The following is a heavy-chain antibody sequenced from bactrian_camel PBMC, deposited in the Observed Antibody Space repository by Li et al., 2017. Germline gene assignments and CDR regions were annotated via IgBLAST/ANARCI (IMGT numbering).Heavy chain of an antibody. CDR2: IYTGTGRT. J-gene: IGHJ4*01. CDR1: GYIWSSNC. V-gene: IGHV3S40*01. D-gene: IGHD6*01. CDR3: AARVCYYGTSIVFSSSSYTY. Sequence: VQLVESGGGSVQAGGSLRLSCVASGYIWSSNCITWFRQAPGKEREGVASIYTGTGRTYYADFVKGRFTISQDNTKNTVYLQMNSLKPDDTGMYYCAARVCYYGTSIVFSSSSYTYWGQGTQVTVS.